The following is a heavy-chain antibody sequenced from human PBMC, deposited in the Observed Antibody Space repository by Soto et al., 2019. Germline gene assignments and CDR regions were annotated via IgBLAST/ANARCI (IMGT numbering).Heavy chain of an antibody. CDR3: ARDPGYSGYDMGEYFDY. CDR1: GGTFSSYT. CDR2: IIPILGIA. D-gene: IGHD5-12*01. V-gene: IGHV1-69*04. J-gene: IGHJ4*02. Sequence: ASVKVSCKASGGTFSSYTISWVRQAPGQGLEWMGRIIPILGIANYAQKFQGRVTITADKSTSTAYMELSSLRSEDTAVYYCARDPGYSGYDMGEYFDYWGQGTLVTVSS.